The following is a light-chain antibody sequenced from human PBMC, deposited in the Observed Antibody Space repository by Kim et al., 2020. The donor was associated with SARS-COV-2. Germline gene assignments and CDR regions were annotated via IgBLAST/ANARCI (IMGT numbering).Light chain of an antibody. V-gene: IGLV2-14*03. J-gene: IGLJ2*01. CDR1: SSDVGAYNY. Sequence: QSALTQPASVSGSPGQSITISCTGTSSDVGAYNYVSWYQQHPNRAPKLLIYDVNNRPSGISNRFSGSKSGNTASLTISGLQAEDEADYYCCSYTTTHILVLFGGGTQLTVL. CDR3: CSYTTTHILVL. CDR2: DVN.